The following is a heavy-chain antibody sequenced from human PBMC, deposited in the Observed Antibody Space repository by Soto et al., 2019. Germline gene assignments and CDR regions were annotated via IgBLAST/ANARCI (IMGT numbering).Heavy chain of an antibody. CDR3: ARHDSPSVIYYYYGMAV. D-gene: IGHD2-15*01. CDR2: IYPGDSDT. V-gene: IGHV5-51*01. Sequence: KGLEWMGIIYPGDSDTRYSPSFQGQVTISADKSISTAYLQWSSLKASDTAIYYCARHDSPSVIYYYYGMAVWGRGTTVPSP. J-gene: IGHJ6*02.